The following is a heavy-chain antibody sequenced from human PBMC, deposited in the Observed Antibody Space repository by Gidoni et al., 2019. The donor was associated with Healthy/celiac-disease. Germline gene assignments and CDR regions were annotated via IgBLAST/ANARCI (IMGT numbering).Heavy chain of an antibody. J-gene: IGHJ4*02. V-gene: IGHV3-74*01. D-gene: IGHD3-16*01. Sequence: EVQLVESGGGLVQPGGSLRLSCAASGFTFSSYWMHWVRQAPGKGLVWVSLFNSDGSSTSYADSVKGRFTISRDNAKNTLYLQMNSLRAEDTAVYYCASPLGPAPWSYWGQGTLVTVSS. CDR1: GFTFSSYW. CDR3: ASPLGPAPWSY. CDR2: FNSDGSST.